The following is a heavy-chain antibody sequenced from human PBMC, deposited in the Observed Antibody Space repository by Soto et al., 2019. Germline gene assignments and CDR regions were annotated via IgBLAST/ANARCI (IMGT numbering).Heavy chain of an antibody. Sequence: QVQLVQSGAEVKKPGASVKVSCKASGYTFTSYDINWVRQATGQGLEWMGWMNPNSGNTGYAQKFQGRVTMTRNTSISTAYMELSSLRSEDTAVYYCVRGPGRCSGGSCYSDWFDPWGQGTLVTVSS. D-gene: IGHD2-15*01. CDR3: VRGPGRCSGGSCYSDWFDP. CDR2: MNPNSGNT. V-gene: IGHV1-8*01. CDR1: GYTFTSYD. J-gene: IGHJ5*02.